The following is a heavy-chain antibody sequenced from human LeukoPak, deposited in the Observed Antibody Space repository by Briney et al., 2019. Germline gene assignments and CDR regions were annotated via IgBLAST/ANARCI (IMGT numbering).Heavy chain of an antibody. V-gene: IGHV3-15*01. CDR1: GFTFSNAW. D-gene: IGHD3-16*02. CDR3: TTDTDYVWGSYRFDY. Sequence: PGGSLRLSCAASGFTFSNAWMSGVRQAPGKGLEWVGRIKSKTDGGTTDYAAPVKGRFTISRDDSKNTLYLQMNSLKTEDTAVYYCTTDTDYVWGSYRFDYWGQGTLVTVSS. J-gene: IGHJ4*02. CDR2: IKSKTDGGTT.